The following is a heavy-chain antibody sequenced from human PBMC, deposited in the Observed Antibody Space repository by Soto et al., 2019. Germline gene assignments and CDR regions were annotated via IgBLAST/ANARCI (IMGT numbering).Heavy chain of an antibody. CDR2: TYYRSKWST. J-gene: IGHJ5*01. Sequence: QTLSLPGAISGGSVSSKSAAWNWIRQSPSRGLEWLGRTYYRSKWSTDYAVSVKSRITINPDTSKNQFSLQLNSVTPEDTAVYYCTRALSGSYDSWGQGTLVTVSS. D-gene: IGHD1-26*01. CDR1: GGSVSSKSAA. CDR3: TRALSGSYDS. V-gene: IGHV6-1*01.